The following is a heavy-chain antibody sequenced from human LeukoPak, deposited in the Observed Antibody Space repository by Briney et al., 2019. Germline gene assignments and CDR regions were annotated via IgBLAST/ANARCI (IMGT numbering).Heavy chain of an antibody. J-gene: IGHJ6*02. D-gene: IGHD2-2*01. CDR1: GYTFTSYG. V-gene: IGHV1-18*01. CDR2: ISAYNGNT. Sequence: GASVKVSCKASGYTFTSYGISWVRQAPGQGLEWMGWISAYNGNTNYAQKLQGRVTMTTDTSTSTAYMELRSLRSDDTAVYYCARDPPYCSSTSCYPGYYGMDVWGQGTTVTVSS. CDR3: ARDPPYCSSTSCYPGYYGMDV.